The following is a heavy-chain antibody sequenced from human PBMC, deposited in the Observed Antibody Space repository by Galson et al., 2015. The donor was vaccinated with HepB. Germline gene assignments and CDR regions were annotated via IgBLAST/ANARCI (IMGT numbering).Heavy chain of an antibody. J-gene: IGHJ4*02. CDR2: ISAGGGST. CDR1: GFTFSSYA. D-gene: IGHD6-19*01. Sequence: SLRLSCAASGFTFSSYAMSWVRQAPGKGLEWVSGISAGGGSTYHADSVKGRFTISRDNSKNTLYLQMNSLRVEDTAVYYCAKGGSSGWYYLDYWGQGTLVTVSS. CDR3: AKGGSSGWYYLDY. V-gene: IGHV3-23*01.